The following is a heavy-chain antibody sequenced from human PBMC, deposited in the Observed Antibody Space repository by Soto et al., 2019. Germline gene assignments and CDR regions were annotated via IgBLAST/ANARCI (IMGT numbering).Heavy chain of an antibody. V-gene: IGHV4-31*03. CDR1: GDSISRGAYF. Sequence: QVHLQESGPGLVKPSQTLSLTCTVSGDSISRGAYFWSWIRQHPGKGLAWIGYVYHSGSTYYNPSLKSRVTISVDTSNNQFSLNLNSVTAADTAVYYCARAMITFGGVIRPFDYWGQGALVTVSS. CDR3: ARAMITFGGVIRPFDY. CDR2: VYHSGST. D-gene: IGHD3-16*01. J-gene: IGHJ4*02.